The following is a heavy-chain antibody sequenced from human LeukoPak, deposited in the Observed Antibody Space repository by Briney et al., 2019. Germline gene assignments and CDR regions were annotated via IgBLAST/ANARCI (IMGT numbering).Heavy chain of an antibody. CDR3: ARAAGYTSGKNFLDP. V-gene: IGHV3-66*01. CDR1: GFTFNKYA. CDR2: MNADGSL. Sequence: GGSLRLSCAASGFTFNKYAMSWVRQSPGKGLEWVSLMNADGSLYDADSVKGRFIISMDYSSNTLFLQMNRLRVEDTAVYYCARAAGYTSGKNFLDPWGQGSLVTVSS. D-gene: IGHD6-19*01. J-gene: IGHJ5*02.